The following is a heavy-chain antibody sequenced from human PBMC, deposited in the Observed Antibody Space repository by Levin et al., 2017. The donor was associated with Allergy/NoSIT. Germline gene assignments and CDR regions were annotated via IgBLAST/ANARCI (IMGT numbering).Heavy chain of an antibody. Sequence: KRGESLKISCQASGYTINSYWIAWVRQLPGKGLEWMAIIYPDDSDVRYNPSFEGQVIVSADKTIKTAYLQWSSLTASDSGTYYCARWGGLSRERGFDFWGQGTLVTVS. CDR1: GYTINSYW. J-gene: IGHJ5*01. D-gene: IGHD1-1*01. V-gene: IGHV5-51*01. CDR2: IYPDDSDV. CDR3: ARWGGLSRERGFDF.